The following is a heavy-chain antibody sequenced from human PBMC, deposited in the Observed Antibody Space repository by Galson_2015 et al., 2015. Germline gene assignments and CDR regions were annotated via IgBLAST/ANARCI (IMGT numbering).Heavy chain of an antibody. CDR3: ARVASRTTRDY. J-gene: IGHJ4*02. Sequence: SLRLSCAASGFTFSNSSMSWVRQAPGKGLEWVASISHDGNEKYYVDSVKGRFTISRDNAENSLYLQMDSLRAEDTAIFYCARVASRTTRDYWGQGTLVTVSS. CDR2: ISHDGNEK. D-gene: IGHD5/OR15-5a*01. V-gene: IGHV3-7*01. CDR1: GFTFSNSS.